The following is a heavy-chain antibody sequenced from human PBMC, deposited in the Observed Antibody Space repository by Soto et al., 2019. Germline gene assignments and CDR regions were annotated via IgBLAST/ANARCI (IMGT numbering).Heavy chain of an antibody. Sequence: GGPLRLSGPASVFTFSSYSMNWVRQAPGKGLEWVSSISSSSSYIYYADSVKGRFTISRDNAKNSLYLQMNSLRAEDTAVYYCAREGHKYYFDYWGQGTLVTVS. CDR2: ISSSSSYI. CDR3: AREGHKYYFDY. V-gene: IGHV3-21*01. J-gene: IGHJ4*02. CDR1: VFTFSSYS.